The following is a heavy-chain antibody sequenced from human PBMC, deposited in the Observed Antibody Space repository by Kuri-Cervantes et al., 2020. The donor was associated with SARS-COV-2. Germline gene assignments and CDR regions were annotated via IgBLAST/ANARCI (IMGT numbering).Heavy chain of an antibody. J-gene: IGHJ5*02. Sequence: GESLKISCKGSGYSFTSYWIGWVRQMPGKGLEWMGIIYPGDSDTRYSPSFQGQVTISADKSISTAYMELSRLRSDDTAVYYCARGGIVLMVYAQDDTNWFDPWGQGTLVTVSS. V-gene: IGHV5-51*01. CDR3: ARGGIVLMVYAQDDTNWFDP. CDR2: IYPGDSDT. CDR1: GYSFTSYW. D-gene: IGHD2-8*01.